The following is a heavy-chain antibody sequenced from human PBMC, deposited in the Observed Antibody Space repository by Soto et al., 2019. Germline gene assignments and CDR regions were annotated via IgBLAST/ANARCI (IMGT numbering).Heavy chain of an antibody. V-gene: IGHV3-30*18. J-gene: IGHJ6*02. Sequence: QVQLVESGGGVVQPGRSLRLSCAASGFTFSSYGMHWVRQAPGKGLEWVAVISYDGSNKYYADSVKGRFTISRDNSKNTLYLQMNSLRAEDTAVYYCAKDRMEGGYYDSSGYYWVHYYYGMDVWDQGTTVTVSS. CDR2: ISYDGSNK. CDR1: GFTFSSYG. D-gene: IGHD3-22*01. CDR3: AKDRMEGGYYDSSGYYWVHYYYGMDV.